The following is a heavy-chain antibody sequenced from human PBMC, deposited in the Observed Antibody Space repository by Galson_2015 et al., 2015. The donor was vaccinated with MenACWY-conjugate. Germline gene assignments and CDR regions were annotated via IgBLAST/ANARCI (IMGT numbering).Heavy chain of an antibody. CDR3: ARAATVTTYAGYYYYMDV. Sequence: ETLSLTCPVSGGSISSYYWRWIRQPPGKGLEWIGYIYYSGSTNYNPSLKSRVTISVDTSKNQFSLKLSSVTAADTAVYYCARAATVTTYAGYYYYMDVWGKGTTVTVSS. D-gene: IGHD4-17*01. CDR2: IYYSGST. J-gene: IGHJ6*03. V-gene: IGHV4-59*01. CDR1: GGSISSYY.